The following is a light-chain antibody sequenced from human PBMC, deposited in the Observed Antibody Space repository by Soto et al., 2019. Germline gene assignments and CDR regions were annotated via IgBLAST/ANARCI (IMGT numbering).Light chain of an antibody. V-gene: IGKV3-20*01. J-gene: IGKJ1*01. CDR2: DAS. CDR1: QSVSNNY. CDR3: RQYGRTSWT. Sequence: EIVLTQSPGTLSLSPGERATLSCRASQSVSNNYLAWYQQKPGQAPRLLIYDASTRATGIPDRFSGSGSGTDFTLTISRLEPDDFAVYYCRQYGRTSWTFGQETKVDIK.